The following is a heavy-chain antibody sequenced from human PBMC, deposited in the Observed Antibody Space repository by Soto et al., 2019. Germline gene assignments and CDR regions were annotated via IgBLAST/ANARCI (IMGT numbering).Heavy chain of an antibody. D-gene: IGHD1-7*01. CDR1: GGSISSYY. Sequence: SETLSLTCTVSGGSISSYYWSWIRQPPGKGLEWIGYIYYSGSTNYNPSLKSRVTISVDTSKNQFSLKLSSVTAADTAVYYCARENWNYVIDYWGQGTLVTVSS. J-gene: IGHJ4*02. CDR3: ARENWNYVIDY. V-gene: IGHV4-59*01. CDR2: IYYSGST.